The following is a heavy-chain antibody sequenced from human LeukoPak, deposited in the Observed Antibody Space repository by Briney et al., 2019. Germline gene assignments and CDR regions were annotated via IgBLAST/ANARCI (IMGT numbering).Heavy chain of an antibody. J-gene: IGHJ4*02. Sequence: PGTSLRLSCEVSGLSFSSYAMHWVRQAPGKGLEWVAVTRHDETKEYYADSVQGRFTISRDTPNNMLYLQMNNMRAEDTAVYYCAKEYTPSSPLGELDSWGQGTLVIVSS. CDR2: TRHDETKE. V-gene: IGHV3-33*03. CDR3: AKEYTPSSPLGELDS. D-gene: IGHD6-6*01. CDR1: GLSFSSYA.